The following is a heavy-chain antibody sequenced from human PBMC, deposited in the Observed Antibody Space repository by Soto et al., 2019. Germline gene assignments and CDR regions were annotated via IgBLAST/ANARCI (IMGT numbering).Heavy chain of an antibody. CDR2: TNSDGSVT. CDR3: ARGPPEDYLKLDY. CDR1: GFTITNYW. V-gene: IGHV3-74*01. D-gene: IGHD4-17*01. J-gene: IGHJ4*02. Sequence: PGGSLRLSCAASGFTITNYWMHWVRQAPGKGLVWVSQTNSDGSVTTYADSVKGRFSISRDNAENTLYLQMNSLRADDTAVYYCARGPPEDYLKLDYWGQGALVTVSS.